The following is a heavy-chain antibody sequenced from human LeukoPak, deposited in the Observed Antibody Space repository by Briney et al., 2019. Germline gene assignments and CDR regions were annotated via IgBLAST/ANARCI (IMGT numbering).Heavy chain of an antibody. CDR1: GFTFSSYW. V-gene: IGHV3-74*01. CDR3: ARGLPHGNDY. J-gene: IGHJ4*02. CDR2: IASDGSST. D-gene: IGHD4-23*01. Sequence: GGSLRLSCAASGFTFSSYWMNWVRQAPGKGLVWVSLIASDGSSTTYADSVKAESRTTRDNIKNSLYLQMNSRRGDDMAVYECARGLPHGNDYWGQGTLVTVSS.